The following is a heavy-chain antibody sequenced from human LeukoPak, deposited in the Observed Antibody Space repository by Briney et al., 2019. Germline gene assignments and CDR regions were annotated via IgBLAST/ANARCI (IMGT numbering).Heavy chain of an antibody. CDR2: IKEDGGGK. D-gene: IGHD3-22*01. J-gene: IGHJ4*02. CDR1: GFTFSSYW. V-gene: IGHV3-7*05. Sequence: GGSLRLSCAASGFTFSSYWMGWVRQGPGKGLEWVANIKEDGGGKYYVDSVKGRFTISRDNAENSLYLHMNSLRAEDTAVYYCARGLSSGYLDYFDYWGQGTLVTVSS. CDR3: ARGLSSGYLDYFDY.